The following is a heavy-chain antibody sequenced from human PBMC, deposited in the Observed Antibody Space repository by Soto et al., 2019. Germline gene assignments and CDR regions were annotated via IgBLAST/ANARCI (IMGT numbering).Heavy chain of an antibody. D-gene: IGHD4-17*01. V-gene: IGHV4-61*01. CDR2: VYYSGTT. J-gene: IGHJ4*02. Sequence: QVQLQESGPGLLKPSETLSLTCSVSGGSVSNKTYYWSWIRQPPGKRLEWIGYVYYSGTTNYNPSLESRVTRSVDLSKNQFSLRLSSVTTADTALYYCARTTAVPNTLRSRYFFDYWGQGTLVTVSS. CDR3: ARTTAVPNTLRSRYFFDY. CDR1: GGSVSNKTYY.